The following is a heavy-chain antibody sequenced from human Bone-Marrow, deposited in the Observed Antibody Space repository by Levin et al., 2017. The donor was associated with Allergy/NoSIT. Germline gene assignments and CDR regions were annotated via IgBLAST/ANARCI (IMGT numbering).Heavy chain of an antibody. CDR2: IRSETDGGTT. V-gene: IGHV3-15*01. CDR3: TSSEFWSGYGYNWFDP. Sequence: GESLKISCAASGFSFTNAWMSWVRQAPGKGLEWVGRIRSETDGGTTDYAAPVEGRFIVSRDDSKTTLYLQMNSLKSEDTAVYYCTSSEFWSGYGYNWFDPWGQGTLVTVSS. J-gene: IGHJ5*02. D-gene: IGHD3-3*01. CDR1: GFSFTNAW.